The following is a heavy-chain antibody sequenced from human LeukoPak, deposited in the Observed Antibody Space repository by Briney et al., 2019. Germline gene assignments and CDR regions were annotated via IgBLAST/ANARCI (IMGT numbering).Heavy chain of an antibody. V-gene: IGHV3-64*01. D-gene: IGHD5-24*01. CDR1: GFSFNTYA. J-gene: IGHJ4*02. CDR3: ARDSGGDAYNDYFDS. Sequence: GGSLRLSCAASGFSFNTYAMHRVRQAPGKGLEYVSAISRNGDSTSYANSVKGRFTISRDNSKKTLFLQMGSLRAEDMAVYYCARDSGGDAYNDYFDSWGQGTLVTVPS. CDR2: ISRNGDST.